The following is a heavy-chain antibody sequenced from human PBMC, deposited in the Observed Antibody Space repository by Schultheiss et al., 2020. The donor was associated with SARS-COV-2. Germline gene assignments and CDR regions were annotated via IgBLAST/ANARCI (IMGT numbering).Heavy chain of an antibody. CDR2: IYYSGST. V-gene: IGHV4-59*08. CDR3: ARGRKPKYSSGWYVGGDFDY. Sequence: SETLSLTCTVSGGSISSYYWSWIRQPPGKGLEWIGYIYYSGSTNYNPSLKSRVTISVDTSKNQFSLKLSSVTAADTAVYYCARGRKPKYSSGWYVGGDFDYWGQGTLVTVSS. J-gene: IGHJ4*02. D-gene: IGHD6-19*01. CDR1: GGSISSYY.